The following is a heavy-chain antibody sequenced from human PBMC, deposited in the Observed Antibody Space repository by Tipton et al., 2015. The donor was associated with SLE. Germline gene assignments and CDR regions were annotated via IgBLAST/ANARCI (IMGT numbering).Heavy chain of an antibody. J-gene: IGHJ4*02. Sequence: SLRLSCAASGFTVSSDYMSWARQAPGKGLEWVSVIYSGGSTYYADSVKGRFTISRDNSKNTLYLQMNSLRAEDTGVYYCARARSGYYFDYWGQGTLVTVSS. CDR3: ARARSGYYFDY. D-gene: IGHD5-12*01. CDR2: IYSGGST. V-gene: IGHV3-66*02. CDR1: GFTVSSDY.